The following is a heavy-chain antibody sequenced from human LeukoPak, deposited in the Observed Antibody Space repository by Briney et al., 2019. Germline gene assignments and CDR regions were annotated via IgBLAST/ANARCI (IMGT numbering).Heavy chain of an antibody. J-gene: IGHJ3*02. Sequence: VASVKVSCEASGGTFSSYAISWVRQAPGQGLEWMGRIIPIFGTANYAQKFQGRVTITTDESTSTAYMELSSLRSEDTAVYYCASWVTKRSGLSAFDIWGQGTMVTVSS. V-gene: IGHV1-69*05. CDR3: ASWVTKRSGLSAFDI. D-gene: IGHD6-19*01. CDR2: IIPIFGTA. CDR1: GGTFSSYA.